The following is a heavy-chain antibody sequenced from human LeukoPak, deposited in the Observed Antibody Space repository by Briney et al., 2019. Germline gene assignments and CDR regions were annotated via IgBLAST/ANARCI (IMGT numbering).Heavy chain of an antibody. J-gene: IGHJ4*02. CDR2: ISSSGGST. CDR1: GFTFSSYA. CDR3: TREVAVAFDS. D-gene: IGHD6-19*01. V-gene: IGHV3-23*01. Sequence: GGSLRLSCAASGFTFSSYAMSWVRQAPGKGLEWVSTISSSGGSTYYADSVEGRFTISRDNSKNSLYLQMNSLRAEDTAVYYCTREVAVAFDSWGQGTLVTVSS.